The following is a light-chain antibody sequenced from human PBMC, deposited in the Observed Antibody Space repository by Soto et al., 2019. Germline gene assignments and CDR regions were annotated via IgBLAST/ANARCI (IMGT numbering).Light chain of an antibody. V-gene: IGKV1-27*01. CDR2: AAY. Sequence: DIQMTQAPSSLSASVGDRVTITCRARQDISTYLAWYQQQPGKVTKLLISAAYTLPSGVPPRFSGSGSGTEFTLTISSLQTEDVATYYCQKYDNAPLTFGGGTKVEIK. CDR3: QKYDNAPLT. CDR1: QDISTY. J-gene: IGKJ4*01.